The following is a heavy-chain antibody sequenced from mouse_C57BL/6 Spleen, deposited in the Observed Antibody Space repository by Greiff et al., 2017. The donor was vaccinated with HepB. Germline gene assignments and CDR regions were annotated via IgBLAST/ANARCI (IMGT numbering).Heavy chain of an antibody. D-gene: IGHD1-1*01. CDR3: ARPIYYYGSSLSWFAY. V-gene: IGHV1-55*01. J-gene: IGHJ3*01. CDR2: IYPGSGST. Sequence: QVQLQQPGAELVKPGASVKMSCKASGYTFTSYWITWVKQRPGQGLEWIGDIYPGSGSTNYNEKFKSKAPLTVDTSSSTAYMQLSSLTSEDSAVYYCARPIYYYGSSLSWFAYWGQGTLVTVSA. CDR1: GYTFTSYW.